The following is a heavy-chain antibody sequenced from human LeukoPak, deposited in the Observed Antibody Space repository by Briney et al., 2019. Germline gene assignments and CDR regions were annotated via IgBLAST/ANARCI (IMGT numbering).Heavy chain of an antibody. CDR1: GFTFDDYA. D-gene: IGHD6-19*01. CDR2: ISWNSGSI. J-gene: IGHJ3*02. Sequence: GRSLRLSCAASGFTFDDYAMRWVRHAPGKGLEWVSGISWNSGSIGYADSVKGRFTISRDNAKNSLYLQMNSLRAEDTALYYCAKDYSSHDDAFDIWGQGTMVTVSS. CDR3: AKDYSSHDDAFDI. V-gene: IGHV3-9*01.